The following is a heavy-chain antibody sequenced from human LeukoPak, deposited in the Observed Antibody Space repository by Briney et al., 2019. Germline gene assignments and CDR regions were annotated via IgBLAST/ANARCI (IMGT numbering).Heavy chain of an antibody. J-gene: IGHJ4*02. CDR1: GYTFTSYG. CDR3: ARDLRDIVVVPAAEYFDY. V-gene: IGHV1-18*01. D-gene: IGHD2-2*01. CDR2: ISAYNGNT. Sequence: GASVKVSCKAAGYTFTSYGISWGRQAPGQGLEWMGWISAYNGNTNYAQKLQGRGTMTTDTSTSTAYVELRSLRSDDTAGYYCARDLRDIVVVPAAEYFDYWGQGTLVTVSS.